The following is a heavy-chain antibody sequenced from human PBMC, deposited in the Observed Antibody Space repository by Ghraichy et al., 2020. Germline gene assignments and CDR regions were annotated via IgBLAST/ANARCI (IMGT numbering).Heavy chain of an antibody. CDR3: ARDILTGYYKGDAFDI. D-gene: IGHD3-9*01. CDR2: INHSGST. V-gene: IGHV4-34*01. J-gene: IGHJ3*02. Sequence: ESLNISCAVYGGSFSGYYWSWIRQPPGKGLEWIGEINHSGSTNYNPSLKSRVTISVDTSKNQFSLKLSSVTAADTAVYYCARDILTGYYKGDAFDIWGQGTMVTVSS. CDR1: GGSFSGYY.